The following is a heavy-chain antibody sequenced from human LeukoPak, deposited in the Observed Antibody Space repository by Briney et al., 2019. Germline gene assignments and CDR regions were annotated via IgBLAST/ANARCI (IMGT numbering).Heavy chain of an antibody. V-gene: IGHV4-59*01. CDR3: ATSTAGIYYYGMDV. D-gene: IGHD6-19*01. Sequence: PSETLSLTCTVSGGSISSYYWSWIRQPPGKGLEWIGYIYYSGSTNYNPSLESRVTISVDTSKNQFSLKLSSVTAADTAVNYCATSTAGIYYYGMDVWGQGTTVTVSS. J-gene: IGHJ6*02. CDR2: IYYSGST. CDR1: GGSISSYY.